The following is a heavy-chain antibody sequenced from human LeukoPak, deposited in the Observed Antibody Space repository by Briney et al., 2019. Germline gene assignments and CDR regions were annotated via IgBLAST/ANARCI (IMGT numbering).Heavy chain of an antibody. Sequence: PGGSLRLSCAASGFTFSSSAMSWVRQAPGKGLEWVSDISGSGGSTYYSDSVKGRFTISRDNSKNTLYLQMHTLRAEDTALYHCAKVPYGSGSYSTLDYWGQGTLVTVSS. CDR3: AKVPYGSGSYSTLDY. J-gene: IGHJ4*02. CDR2: ISGSGGST. D-gene: IGHD3-10*01. V-gene: IGHV3-23*01. CDR1: GFTFSSSA.